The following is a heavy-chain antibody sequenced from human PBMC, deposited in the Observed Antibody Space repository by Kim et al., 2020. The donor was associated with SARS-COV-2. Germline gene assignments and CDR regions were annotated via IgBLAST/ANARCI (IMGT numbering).Heavy chain of an antibody. CDR1: GGSISSYY. CDR2: IYYSGST. CDR3: AKSIAVAGTGAFDI. J-gene: IGHJ3*02. D-gene: IGHD6-19*01. V-gene: IGHV4-59*13. Sequence: SETLSLTCTVSGGSISSYYWSWIRQPPGKGLEWIGYIYYSGSTNYNPSLKSRVTISVDTSKNQFSLKLSSVTAADTAVYYCAKSIAVAGTGAFDIWGQGT.